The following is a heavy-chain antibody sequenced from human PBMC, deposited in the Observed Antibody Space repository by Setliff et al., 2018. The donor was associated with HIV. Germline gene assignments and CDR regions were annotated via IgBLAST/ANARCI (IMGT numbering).Heavy chain of an antibody. J-gene: IGHJ4*02. D-gene: IGHD3-16*01. CDR2: MNPNSGNT. CDR3: AREGFGNTGDIPLAVLDY. CDR1: GYTFTNYD. Sequence: ASVKVSCKASGYTFTNYDINWVRQATGQGLEWMGRMNPNSGNTGYAQKFQGRVTMTRNTSISTAYMELSSLRSDDTAVYFCAREGFGNTGDIPLAVLDYWGQGTLVTVSS. V-gene: IGHV1-8*02.